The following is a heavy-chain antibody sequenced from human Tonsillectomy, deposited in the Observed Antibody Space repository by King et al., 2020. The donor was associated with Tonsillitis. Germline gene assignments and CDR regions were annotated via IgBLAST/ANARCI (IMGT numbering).Heavy chain of an antibody. CDR2: IKQDGSEK. J-gene: IGHJ6*02. V-gene: IGHV3-7*03. Sequence: VQLVESGGGLVQPGGSLRLSCAASGFTFSSYWMSWVRQAPGKGLEWVANIKQDGSEKYYVDSVKGRFTISRDNAKNSLYLQMNSLRAEDTAVYYCARDTKQQLVLNYYYYYGMDVWGHGTTVTVSS. D-gene: IGHD6-13*01. CDR3: ARDTKQQLVLNYYYYYGMDV. CDR1: GFTFSSYW.